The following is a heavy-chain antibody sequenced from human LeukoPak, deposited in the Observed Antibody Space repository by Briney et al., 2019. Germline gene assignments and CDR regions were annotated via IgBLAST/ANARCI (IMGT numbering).Heavy chain of an antibody. CDR2: INPNSGGT. D-gene: IGHD6-13*01. J-gene: IGHJ3*02. CDR3: AKGQQLGRDGAFDI. CDR1: GYTFTGYY. Sequence: GASVKVSCKASGYTFTGYYMHWVRQAPGQGLEWMGWINPNSGGTNYAQKFQGWVTMTRDTSISTAYMELSRLRSDDTAVYYCAKGQQLGRDGAFDIWGQGTMVTVSS. V-gene: IGHV1-2*04.